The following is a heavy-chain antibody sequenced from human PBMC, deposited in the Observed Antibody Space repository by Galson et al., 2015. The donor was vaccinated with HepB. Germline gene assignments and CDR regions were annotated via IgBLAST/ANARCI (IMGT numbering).Heavy chain of an antibody. V-gene: IGHV3-23*01. Sequence: SLRLSCAASGFTFSSYAMSWVRQAPGKGLEWVSAISGSGGSTYYADSVKGRFTISRDNSKNTLYLQMNSLRAGDTAVYYCANLQLPSYFDYWGQGTLVTVSS. CDR1: GFTFSSYA. CDR2: ISGSGGST. J-gene: IGHJ4*02. D-gene: IGHD2-2*01. CDR3: ANLQLPSYFDY.